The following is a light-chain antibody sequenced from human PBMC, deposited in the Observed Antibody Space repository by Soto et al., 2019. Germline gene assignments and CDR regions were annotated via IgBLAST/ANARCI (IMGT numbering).Light chain of an antibody. CDR1: SSNVGRYKY. CDR3: CSYAGTYTYV. Sequence: QSALTQPRSVSGSPGQSVTISCTGTSSNVGRYKYVSWYQHHPGKAPKLMIYDVTMRPSGVPDRFSGSKSDNTASLTISGLQAEDEADYYCCSYAGTYTYVFGTGTKLTVL. J-gene: IGLJ1*01. V-gene: IGLV2-11*01. CDR2: DVT.